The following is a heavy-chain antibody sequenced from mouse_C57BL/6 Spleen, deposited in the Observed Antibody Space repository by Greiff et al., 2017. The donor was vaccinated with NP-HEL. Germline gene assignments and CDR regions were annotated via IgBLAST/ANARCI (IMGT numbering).Heavy chain of an antibody. CDR1: GFSLTSYG. CDR3: ARNLPYGKDAMDY. D-gene: IGHD2-1*01. CDR2: IWSGGST. J-gene: IGHJ4*01. V-gene: IGHV2-2*01. Sequence: VKVVESGPGLVQPSQSLSITCTVSGFSLTSYGVHWVRQSPGKGLEWLGVIWSGGSTDYNAAFISRLSISKDNSKSQVFFKMNSLQADDTAIYYCARNLPYGKDAMDYWGQGTSVTVSS.